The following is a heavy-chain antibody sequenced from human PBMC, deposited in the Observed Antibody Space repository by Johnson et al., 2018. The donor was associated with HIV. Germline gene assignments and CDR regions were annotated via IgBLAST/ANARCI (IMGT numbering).Heavy chain of an antibody. CDR1: GFTFNNYG. D-gene: IGHD4-23*01. CDR3: GRESRTTVVLRGGAFDI. CDR2: ISGSVGST. V-gene: IGHV3-23*01. J-gene: IGHJ3*02. Sequence: EVQLMESGGGLVQPGGSLRHSCADSGFTFNNYGLSCVRQAPGKGLEWVSVISGSVGSTHNADSVKGRFTISRDNSKNTLYLQMNSLRAGATAVYYFGRESRTTVVLRGGAFDIWGQGTMVTVSS.